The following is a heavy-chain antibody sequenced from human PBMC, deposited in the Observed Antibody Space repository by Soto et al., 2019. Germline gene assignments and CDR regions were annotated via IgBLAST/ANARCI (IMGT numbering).Heavy chain of an antibody. CDR3: ARGNWKNGYFDY. Sequence: QVQLVESGGGVVQPGRSLRLSCAASGFTLSNYGMNWVRQAPGKGLEWVAVIWYDGSYKYDVDSVKGRFSIFRDTSKNTVYLQMNSLRGEHTAVYYCARGNWKNGYFDYWGQGTLVTVSS. D-gene: IGHD1-1*01. CDR1: GFTLSNYG. CDR2: IWYDGSYK. V-gene: IGHV3-33*01. J-gene: IGHJ4*02.